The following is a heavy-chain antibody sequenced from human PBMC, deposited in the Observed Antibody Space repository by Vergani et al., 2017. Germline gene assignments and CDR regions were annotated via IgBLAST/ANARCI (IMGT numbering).Heavy chain of an antibody. CDR3: ARLPVYGGNSY. V-gene: IGHV4-34*01. Sequence: QVQLQQWGAGLLKPSETLSLTCAVYGGSFSGYYWSWIRQPPGKGLEWIGEINHSGSTYYNPSLKSRVTISVDTSKNQFSLKLSSVTAADTAVYYCARLPVYGGNSYWGQGTLVTVSS. CDR1: GGSFSGYY. D-gene: IGHD4-23*01. CDR2: INHSGST. J-gene: IGHJ4*02.